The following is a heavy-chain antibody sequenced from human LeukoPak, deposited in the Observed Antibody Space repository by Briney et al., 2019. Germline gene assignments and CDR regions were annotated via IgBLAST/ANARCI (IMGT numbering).Heavy chain of an antibody. CDR1: GFTFSSHG. Sequence: GGSLRLSCAASGFTFSSHGMHWVRQSPGKGLEWVAVIWYDGSIGYYADSVKGRFTISRDNSKNTLYLQMNSLRDEDTAVYYCAKSRDGYNHGYFWGQGTLVTVSS. D-gene: IGHD5-24*01. V-gene: IGHV3-33*08. J-gene: IGHJ4*02. CDR3: AKSRDGYNHGYF. CDR2: IWYDGSIG.